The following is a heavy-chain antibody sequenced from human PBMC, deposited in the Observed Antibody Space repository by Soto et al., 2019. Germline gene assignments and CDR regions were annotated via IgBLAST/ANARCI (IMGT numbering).Heavy chain of an antibody. V-gene: IGHV4-59*01. Sequence: SETLSLTCTVSGGSISSYYCSWIRQPPGKGLEWIGYIYNSETTRYNPSLKSRVTISVDTSKNQFSLKLSSVTAADTAVYYCASYRSGTGPIRFHHWGQGTLVTVSS. CDR2: IYNSETT. D-gene: IGHD3-9*01. CDR3: ASYRSGTGPIRFHH. J-gene: IGHJ1*01. CDR1: GGSISSYY.